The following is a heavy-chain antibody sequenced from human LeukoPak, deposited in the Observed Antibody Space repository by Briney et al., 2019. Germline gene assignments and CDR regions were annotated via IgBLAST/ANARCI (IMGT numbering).Heavy chain of an antibody. CDR1: GFTFSSYG. D-gene: IGHD1-26*01. CDR2: ISYDGSNK. V-gene: IGHV3-30*03. Sequence: GGSLRLSCAASGFTFSSYGMHWVRQAPGKGLEWVAVISYDGSNKYYADSVKGRFTISRDNAKNSLYLQMNSLRAEDTAVYYCARDGGSKGYLPPSIDYWGQGTLVTVSS. J-gene: IGHJ4*02. CDR3: ARDGGSKGYLPPSIDY.